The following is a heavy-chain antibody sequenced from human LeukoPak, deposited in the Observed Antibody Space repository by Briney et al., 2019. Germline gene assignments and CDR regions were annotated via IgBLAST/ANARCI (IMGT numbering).Heavy chain of an antibody. CDR1: GGSISSGGYS. J-gene: IGHJ4*02. CDR3: ARPGVLLWFGELLSVDYFDY. Sequence: SQTLSLTCAVSGGSISSGGYSWSWIRQPPGKGLEWIGYIYHSGSTYYNPSLKSRVTISVDRSKNQFSLKLSSVTAADTAVYYCARPGVLLWFGELLSVDYFDYWGQGTLVTVSS. D-gene: IGHD3-10*01. V-gene: IGHV4-30-2*01. CDR2: IYHSGST.